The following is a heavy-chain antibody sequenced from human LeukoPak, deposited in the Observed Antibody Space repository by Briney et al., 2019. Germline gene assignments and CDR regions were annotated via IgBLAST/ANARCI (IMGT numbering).Heavy chain of an antibody. V-gene: IGHV3-30*04. D-gene: IGHD4-17*01. CDR3: ARVRGEDYGDYLWYFDY. J-gene: IGHJ4*02. Sequence: GGSLRLSCAASGFTFSSYAMHWVRQAPGKGLEWVAVISYDGSNKYYADSVKGRFTISRDNSKNTLYLQMNSPRAEDTAVYYCARVRGEDYGDYLWYFDYWGQGTLVTVSS. CDR2: ISYDGSNK. CDR1: GFTFSSYA.